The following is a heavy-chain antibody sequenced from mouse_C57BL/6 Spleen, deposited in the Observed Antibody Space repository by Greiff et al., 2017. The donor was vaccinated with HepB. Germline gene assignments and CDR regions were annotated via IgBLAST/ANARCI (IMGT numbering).Heavy chain of an antibody. CDR2: INPSTGGT. CDR3: ARGGGKEGSFDY. D-gene: IGHD1-3*01. CDR1: GYSFTGYY. Sequence: EVQLQESGPELVKPGASVKISCKASGYSFTGYYMNWVKQSPEKSLEWIGEINPSTGGTTYNQKFKAKATLTVDKSSSTAYMQLKSLTSEDSAVYYCARGGGKEGSFDYWGQGTTLTVSS. V-gene: IGHV1-42*01. J-gene: IGHJ2*01.